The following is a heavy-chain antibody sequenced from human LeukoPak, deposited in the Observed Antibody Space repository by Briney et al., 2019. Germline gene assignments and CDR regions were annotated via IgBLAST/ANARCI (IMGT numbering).Heavy chain of an antibody. V-gene: IGHV4-34*01. J-gene: IGHJ4*02. CDR3: AILYGDYEYYFDY. CDR1: GESFSGYY. Sequence: SETLSLTCAVYGESFSGYYWSWIRQPPGKGPEWIGEINHSGSTNYNPSLKSRVTISVDTSKNQFSLKLSSVTAADTAVYYCAILYGDYEYYFDYWGQGTLVTVSS. CDR2: INHSGST. D-gene: IGHD4-17*01.